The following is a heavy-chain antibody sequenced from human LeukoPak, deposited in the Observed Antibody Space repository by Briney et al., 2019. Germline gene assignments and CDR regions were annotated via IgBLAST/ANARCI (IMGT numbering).Heavy chain of an antibody. D-gene: IGHD6-19*01. Sequence: SVKVSCKASGGTFSSYAISWVRQAPGQGLEWMGGIIPIFGTANYAQKFQGRVTITADESTSTAYMELSSLRSEDTAVYYCARWELAVAAPNIFDYWGQGTLVTVSS. CDR1: GGTFSSYA. J-gene: IGHJ4*02. CDR2: IIPIFGTA. V-gene: IGHV1-69*13. CDR3: ARWELAVAAPNIFDY.